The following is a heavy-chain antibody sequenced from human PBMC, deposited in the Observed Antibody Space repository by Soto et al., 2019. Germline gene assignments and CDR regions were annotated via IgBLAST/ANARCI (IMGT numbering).Heavy chain of an antibody. CDR2: ISGSGGST. Sequence: EVQLLESGGGLVQPGGSLRLSCAASGFTFSNYAVTWVRQAPGKGLEGVSTISGSGGSTYYADSVKGRITISRDNSKNTPYLQMNSLRAEDTAVYYCATAPASSSSAIDYWGQGTLVTVSS. D-gene: IGHD6-6*01. V-gene: IGHV3-23*01. J-gene: IGHJ4*02. CDR1: GFTFSNYA. CDR3: ATAPASSSSAIDY.